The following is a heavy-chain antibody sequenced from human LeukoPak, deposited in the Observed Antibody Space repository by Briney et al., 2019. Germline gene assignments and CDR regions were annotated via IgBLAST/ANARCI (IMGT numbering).Heavy chain of an antibody. D-gene: IGHD3-3*01. Sequence: GGSLRLSCAASGFTFSDCGMHWVRQAPGKGLEWVAFISYAGSNEHYADSVKGRFTISRDNPKNTLYLQMNSLRAEDTAVYYCAKDITIFGVVTVGPDYWGQGTLVTVSS. CDR2: ISYAGSNE. V-gene: IGHV3-30*18. CDR1: GFTFSDCG. CDR3: AKDITIFGVVTVGPDY. J-gene: IGHJ4*02.